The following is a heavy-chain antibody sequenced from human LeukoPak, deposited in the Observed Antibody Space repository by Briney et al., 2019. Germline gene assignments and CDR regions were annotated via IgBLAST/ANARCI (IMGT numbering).Heavy chain of an antibody. CDR2: ISGSGGST. CDR3: AKTHSPGYYDSSGYYIDNY. V-gene: IGHV3-23*01. D-gene: IGHD3-22*01. Sequence: GGSLRLSCAASGFTFSSYAMSWVRQAPGKGLGWVSAISGSGGSTYYADSVKGRFTISRDNSKNTLYLQMNSLRAEDTAVYYCAKTHSPGYYDSSGYYIDNYWGQGTLVTVSS. CDR1: GFTFSSYA. J-gene: IGHJ4*02.